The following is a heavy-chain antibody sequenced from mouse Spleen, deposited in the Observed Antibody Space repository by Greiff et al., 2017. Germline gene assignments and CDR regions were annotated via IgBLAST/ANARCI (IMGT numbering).Heavy chain of an antibody. CDR2: IWGGGST. Sequence: VKVVESGPGLVAPSQSLSITCTVSGFSLTSYGVDWVRQPPGKGLEWLGVIWGGGSTNDNSALKSRLSINTDNSVSQVFLKRNSLQTDDTAMYYCAKHQTAQATYYAMDYWGQGTSVTVSS. J-gene: IGHJ4*01. CDR3: AKHQTAQATYYAMDY. CDR1: GFSLTSYG. V-gene: IGHV2-9*01. D-gene: IGHD3-2*02.